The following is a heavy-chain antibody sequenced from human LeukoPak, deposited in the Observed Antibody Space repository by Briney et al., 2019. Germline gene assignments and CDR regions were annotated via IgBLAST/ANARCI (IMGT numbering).Heavy chain of an antibody. CDR1: GFTFSSYA. Sequence: PGRPLRLSCAASGFTFSSYAMHWVRQAPGKGLEYVSAISSNGGSTYYENSVKGRFTISRDNSKNTLFLQMGSLRAEDMAVYYCARAAMVTGPTWFDPWGQGTLVTV. J-gene: IGHJ5*01. CDR3: ARAAMVTGPTWFDP. V-gene: IGHV3-64*01. CDR2: ISSNGGST. D-gene: IGHD5-18*01.